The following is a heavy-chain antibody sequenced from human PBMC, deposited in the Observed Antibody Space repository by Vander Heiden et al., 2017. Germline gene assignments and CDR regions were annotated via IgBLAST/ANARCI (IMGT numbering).Heavy chain of an antibody. CDR1: GGTFSSYA. CDR2: IIPIFGTA. D-gene: IGHD3-3*01. Sequence: QVQLVQSGAEVKKPGSSVKVSCKASGGTFSSYAISWVRQAPGQGLEWMGGIIPIFGTANYAQKFQGRVTITADESTSTAYMELSSLRSEDTAVYYCARVPTQDFWSGYPGRVYYYYGMDVWGQGTTVTVSS. CDR3: ARVPTQDFWSGYPGRVYYYYGMDV. J-gene: IGHJ6*02. V-gene: IGHV1-69*01.